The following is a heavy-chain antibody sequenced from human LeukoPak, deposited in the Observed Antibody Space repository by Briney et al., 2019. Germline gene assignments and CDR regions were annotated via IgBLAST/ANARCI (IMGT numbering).Heavy chain of an antibody. Sequence: SETLSLTCTVSGGSISSYYWSWIRQPPGKGLEWIGYIYYSGSTNYNPSLKSRVTISVDTSKNQFSLKLSSVTAADTAVYYCAREGVTIFGVVTPFDYWGQGTLVTVSS. CDR2: IYYSGST. J-gene: IGHJ4*02. V-gene: IGHV4-59*12. CDR1: GGSISSYY. CDR3: AREGVTIFGVVTPFDY. D-gene: IGHD3-3*01.